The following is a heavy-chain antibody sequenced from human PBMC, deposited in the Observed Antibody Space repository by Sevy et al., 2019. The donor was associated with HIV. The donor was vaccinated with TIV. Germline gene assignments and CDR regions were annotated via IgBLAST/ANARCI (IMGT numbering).Heavy chain of an antibody. CDR3: AGNSGRVPADWFDP. CDR1: GFSFNMYS. J-gene: IGHJ5*02. D-gene: IGHD1-26*01. CDR2: ISSISTYI. V-gene: IGHV3-21*01. Sequence: GGSLRLSCAASGFSFNMYSMNWVRQAPGKGLEWVSSISSISTYIYYADSVKGRFTISRDNAKNSLYLQMNSLRAKDTAVYYCAGNSGRVPADWFDPWGQGTLVTVSS.